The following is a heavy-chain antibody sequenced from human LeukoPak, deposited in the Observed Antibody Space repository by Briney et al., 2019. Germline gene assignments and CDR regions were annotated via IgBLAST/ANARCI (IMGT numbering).Heavy chain of an antibody. D-gene: IGHD3-16*01. CDR2: ISFDGNEH. CDR1: GFTFSRYA. Sequence: PGGSLRLSCAASGFTFSRYAMHWVLQAPGKGLEWVACISFDGNEHFYADSVRGRFTISRDNSKNTLYVQMFNLGPQDTAMYYCARDSHGASDYGPHCESWGQGTLVTVSS. CDR3: ARDSHGASDYGPHCES. J-gene: IGHJ4*02. V-gene: IGHV3-30*01.